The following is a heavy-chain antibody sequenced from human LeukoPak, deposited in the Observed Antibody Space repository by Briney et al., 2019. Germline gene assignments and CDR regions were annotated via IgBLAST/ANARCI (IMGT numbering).Heavy chain of an antibody. J-gene: IGHJ4*02. Sequence: GGSLRLSCAASGFTFSSYAMSWVRQAPGKGLEWVSAISGSGGSTYYADSVKGRFTISRDNSKNTLYLQMNSLRAEGTAVYYCAKAVKMAYSSSWYFDYWGQGTLVTVSS. CDR3: AKAVKMAYSSSWYFDY. CDR2: ISGSGGST. V-gene: IGHV3-23*01. CDR1: GFTFSSYA. D-gene: IGHD6-13*01.